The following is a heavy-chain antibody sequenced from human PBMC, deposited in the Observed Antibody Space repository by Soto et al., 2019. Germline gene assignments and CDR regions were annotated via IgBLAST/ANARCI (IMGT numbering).Heavy chain of an antibody. CDR2: ISRSGAST. CDR1: GFSFSSYE. D-gene: IGHD2-15*01. CDR3: ARSGYCSGGTCSGGWFDP. V-gene: IGHV3-48*03. Sequence: LRLSCAASGFSFSSYEMNWVRQAPGKGLEWTSYISRSGASTYYADSVKGRFTISRDNAANSLYLQTTSLRVADSAIYYCARSGYCSGGTCSGGWFDPWGQGTLVTVSS. J-gene: IGHJ5*02.